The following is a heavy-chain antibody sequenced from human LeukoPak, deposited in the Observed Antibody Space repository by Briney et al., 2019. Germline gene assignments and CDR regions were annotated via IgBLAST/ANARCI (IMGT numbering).Heavy chain of an antibody. CDR1: GGSISSSSYY. Sequence: SETLSLTCTVSGGSISSSSYYWGWIRQPPGKGLEWIGSIYYSGSTYYNPSLKSRVTISVDTSKNQFSLKLSSVTAADTAVYYCARVSLQWGSGSYMDYWGQGTLVTVSS. CDR2: IYYSGST. V-gene: IGHV4-39*07. CDR3: ARVSLQWGSGSYMDY. D-gene: IGHD3-10*01. J-gene: IGHJ4*02.